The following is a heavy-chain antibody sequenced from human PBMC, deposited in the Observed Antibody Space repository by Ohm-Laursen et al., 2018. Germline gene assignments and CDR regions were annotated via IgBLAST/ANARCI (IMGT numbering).Heavy chain of an antibody. J-gene: IGHJ4*02. Sequence: ASVKVSCKASGYTFTSYGISWVRQAPGQGLEWMGWISAYNGNTNYAQKLQGRVTMTTDTSTSTAYMELRSLRSDDTAVYYCARDSGYSFETGGDGGYLRFDYWGQGTLVTVSS. CDR1: GYTFTSYG. D-gene: IGHD6-25*01. V-gene: IGHV1-18*01. CDR3: ARDSGYSFETGGDGGYLRFDY. CDR2: ISAYNGNT.